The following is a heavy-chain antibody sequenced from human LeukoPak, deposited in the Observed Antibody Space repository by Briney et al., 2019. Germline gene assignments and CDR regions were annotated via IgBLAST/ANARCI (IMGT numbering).Heavy chain of an antibody. V-gene: IGHV3-53*01. J-gene: IGHJ4*02. D-gene: IGHD1-7*01. CDR2: IYGGGTT. CDR3: ARVMNYAHDY. CDR1: GFTVSSNY. Sequence: GGSLRLSCAVSGFTVSSNYMSWVRQAPGKGLEWVSVIYGGGTTYYADSVKGRFTISRDNSKNTLYVQMNSLRAEDTAVYHCARVMNYAHDYWDQATLVTVSS.